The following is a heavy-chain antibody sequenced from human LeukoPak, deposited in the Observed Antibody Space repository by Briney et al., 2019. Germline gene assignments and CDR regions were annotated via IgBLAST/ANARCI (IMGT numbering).Heavy chain of an antibody. D-gene: IGHD3-3*01. Sequence: SETLSLTCAVSGVSISSYYWSWIRQPPGKGLEWIGYIYYSGSTNYNPSLKSRVTISVDTSKNQFSLKLSSVTAADTAVYYCARSLKSGAAFDIWGQGTMVTVSS. J-gene: IGHJ3*02. CDR2: IYYSGST. CDR3: ARSLKSGAAFDI. V-gene: IGHV4-59*01. CDR1: GVSISSYY.